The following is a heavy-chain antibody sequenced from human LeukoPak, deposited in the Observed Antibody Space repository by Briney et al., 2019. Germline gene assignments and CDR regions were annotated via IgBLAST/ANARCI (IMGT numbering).Heavy chain of an antibody. Sequence: GGSLRLSCAASGFTFSSYEMNWVRQAPGKGLEWVSYISSSGSTIYYADSLKGRFTISRDNAKNSLYLQMNSLRAEDTAVYYCARGDYYDSSGYYWGTFDYWGQGTLVTVSS. CDR3: ARGDYYDSSGYYWGTFDY. CDR2: ISSSGSTI. J-gene: IGHJ4*02. D-gene: IGHD3-22*01. CDR1: GFTFSSYE. V-gene: IGHV3-48*03.